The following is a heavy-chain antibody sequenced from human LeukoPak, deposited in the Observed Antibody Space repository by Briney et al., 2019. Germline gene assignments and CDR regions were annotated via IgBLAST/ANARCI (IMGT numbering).Heavy chain of an antibody. CDR1: GFTFSTYA. V-gene: IGHV3-30*04. D-gene: IGHD3-10*01. Sequence: GRSLRLSCAASGFTFSTYAIHWVRQAPGKGLEWVAFISNKGRNKDYADSVKGRFTISRDNSKNTLYLQVNSLRPDDTAVYYCTRDLTDHYSIDYWGQGSLVTVSS. J-gene: IGHJ4*02. CDR3: TRDLTDHYSIDY. CDR2: ISNKGRNK.